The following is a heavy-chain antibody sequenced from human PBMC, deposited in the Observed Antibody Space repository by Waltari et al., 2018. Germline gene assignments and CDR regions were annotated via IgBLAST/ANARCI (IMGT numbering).Heavy chain of an antibody. CDR2: INHSGST. CDR1: GGSFSGYY. D-gene: IGHD3-22*01. CDR3: VRGLVVSTRAMSY. J-gene: IGHJ4*02. V-gene: IGHV4-34*01. Sequence: QVQLQQWGAGLLKPSETLSLTCAVYGGSFSGYYWSWIRQPPGKGLEWIGEINHSGSTNYNPSLKSRVTISVDTSKNQFSLKLSSVTAADTAVYYCVRGLVVSTRAMSYWGQGTLVTVSS.